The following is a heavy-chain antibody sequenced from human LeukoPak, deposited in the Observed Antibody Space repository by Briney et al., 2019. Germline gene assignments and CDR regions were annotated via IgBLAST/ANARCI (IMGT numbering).Heavy chain of an antibody. D-gene: IGHD6-6*01. J-gene: IGHJ4*02. CDR1: GGSISSYY. V-gene: IGHV4-59*01. CDR2: IYYSGST. Sequence: SETLSLTCTVSGGSISSYYWSWIRQPPGKGLEWIGYIYYSGSTNYNPSLKSRVTISVDTSKNQFSLKLSSVTAADTAVYYCARGLAARPPYYFDYWGQGTLVTVSS. CDR3: ARGLAARPPYYFDY.